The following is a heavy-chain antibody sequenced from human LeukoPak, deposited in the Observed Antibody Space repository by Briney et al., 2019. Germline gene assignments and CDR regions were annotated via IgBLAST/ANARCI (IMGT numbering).Heavy chain of an antibody. CDR3: ARGRMYYYDSYYDY. Sequence: ASVQVSCKASGYTFTSYGISWVRQAPGQGLEWMGWISGYNGNTNYAQKLQGRVTLTTDTSTSTAYMELWSLRSDDTAVYYCARGRMYYYDSYYDYWGQGTLVTVSS. CDR1: GYTFTSYG. V-gene: IGHV1-18*01. J-gene: IGHJ4*02. D-gene: IGHD3-22*01. CDR2: ISGYNGNT.